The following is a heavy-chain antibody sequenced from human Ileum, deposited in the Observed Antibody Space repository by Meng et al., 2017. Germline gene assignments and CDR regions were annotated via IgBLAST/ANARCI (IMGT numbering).Heavy chain of an antibody. J-gene: IGHJ3*02. CDR2: ISFDGSIQ. CDR1: GFTFSNYA. V-gene: IGHV3-30*01. D-gene: IGHD1-26*01. Sequence: GESLKISCAASGFTFSNYAMHWVRQAPGKGLEWVAHISFDGSIQYFADPVKGRFTISRDNSYNTLYLQMNSLTAEDTAVYYCARNSGTYYRTGGGDAFDIWGQGTMVTVSS. CDR3: ARNSGTYYRTGGGDAFDI.